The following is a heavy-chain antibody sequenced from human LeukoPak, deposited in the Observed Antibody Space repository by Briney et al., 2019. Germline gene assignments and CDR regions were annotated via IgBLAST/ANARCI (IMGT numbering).Heavy chain of an antibody. J-gene: IGHJ5*02. D-gene: IGHD3-9*01. CDR2: ISGSGGST. V-gene: IGHV3-23*01. Sequence: GGSLRLSCAASGFTFSSYAMSWVRQAPGKGLEWVSAISGSGGSTYYADSVKGRFTISRDNSKNTLYLQMNSLRAEDTAVYYCAKVGSRYFVWSNWFGPWGQGSLVTLSS. CDR1: GFTFSSYA. CDR3: AKVGSRYFVWSNWFGP.